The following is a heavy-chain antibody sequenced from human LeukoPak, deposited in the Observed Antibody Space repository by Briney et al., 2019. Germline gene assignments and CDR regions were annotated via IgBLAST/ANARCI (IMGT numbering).Heavy chain of an antibody. J-gene: IGHJ4*02. Sequence: QSGGSLRLSCAASGFTFNRYWMSWVRQAPGKELQWVANIKQDGSAKYYVDSVKGRFTISRDNAKNSPYLQMNSLRAEDTAVYYCARVEASGYDYGAFDYWGQGTLVTVSS. CDR2: IKQDGSAK. V-gene: IGHV3-7*01. CDR3: ARVEASGYDYGAFDY. CDR1: GFTFNRYW. D-gene: IGHD5-12*01.